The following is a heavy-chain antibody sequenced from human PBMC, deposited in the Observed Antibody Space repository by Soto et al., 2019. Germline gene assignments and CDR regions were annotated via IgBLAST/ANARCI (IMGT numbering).Heavy chain of an antibody. D-gene: IGHD3-10*01. J-gene: IGHJ6*03. CDR2: INHSGST. V-gene: IGHV4-34*01. CDR3: ASLGSGSYYYYYYMDV. Sequence: SETLSLTCTVSGGSISGFYWSWIRQPPGKGLEWIGEINHSGSTNYNPSLKSRVTISVDTSKNQFSLKLSSVTAADTAVYYCASLGSGSYYYYYYMDVWGKGTTVTVSS. CDR1: GGSISGFY.